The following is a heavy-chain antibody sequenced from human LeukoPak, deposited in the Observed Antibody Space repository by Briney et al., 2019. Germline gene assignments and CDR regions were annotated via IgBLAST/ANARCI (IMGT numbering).Heavy chain of an antibody. J-gene: IGHJ4*02. CDR1: GGTFSSYA. CDR2: IIPILGIA. Sequence: ASVKVSCKASGGTFSSYAISWVRQAPGQGLEWMGRIIPILGIANYAQKFQGRVTITADKSTSTAYMELSSLRSEDTAVYYCATGQTYYYDSSGYYHFDYWGQGTLVTVSS. V-gene: IGHV1-69*04. D-gene: IGHD3-22*01. CDR3: ATGQTYYYDSSGYYHFDY.